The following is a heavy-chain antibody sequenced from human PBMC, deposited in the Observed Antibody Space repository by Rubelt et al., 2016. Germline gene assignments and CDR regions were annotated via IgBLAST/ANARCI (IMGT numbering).Heavy chain of an antibody. D-gene: IGHD4-17*01. V-gene: IGHV3-7*04. J-gene: IGHJ2*01. Sequence: KQDGSEKYYVDSVKGRFTISRDNAKNSLYLQMNSLRAEDTAVYYCARWNDYGDYDLWAGDHWYFDLWGRGTLVTVSS. CDR3: ARWNDYGDYDLWAGDHWYFDL. CDR2: KQDGSEK.